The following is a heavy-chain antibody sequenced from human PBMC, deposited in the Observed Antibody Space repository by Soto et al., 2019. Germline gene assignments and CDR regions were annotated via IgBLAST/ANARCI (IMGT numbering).Heavy chain of an antibody. D-gene: IGHD2-15*01. CDR1: GFTLSNYW. CDR3: ARVLGYCSGGSCFPFDY. J-gene: IGHJ4*02. V-gene: IGHV3-7*01. CDR2: IKQDGSGK. Sequence: EVQLVESGGGLVQPGGSLRLSCAASGFTLSNYWMTWFRQAPGKGLEWVANIKQDGSGKYYVGSAKGRFTISRDNAENSLYLQMISLRAEDTAVYYYARVLGYCSGGSCFPFDYWGQGTLVTVSS.